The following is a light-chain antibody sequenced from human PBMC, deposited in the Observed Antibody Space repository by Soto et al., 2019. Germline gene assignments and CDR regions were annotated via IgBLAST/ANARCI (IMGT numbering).Light chain of an antibody. CDR3: SSYTSSSTWV. CDR2: EVG. J-gene: IGLJ3*02. CDR1: SIDVGAYNY. Sequence: QSALTQFASVSGSPGQAITISCTGTSIDVGAYNYVSWYQQHPDKAPKLLIYEVGNRPSGVSFRFSGSKSGNTASLTISGLQAEDEADYYCSSYTSSSTWVFGGGTQLTVL. V-gene: IGLV2-14*01.